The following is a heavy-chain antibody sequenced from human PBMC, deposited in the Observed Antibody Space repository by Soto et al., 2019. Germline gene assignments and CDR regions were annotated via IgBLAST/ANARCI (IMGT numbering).Heavy chain of an antibody. J-gene: IGHJ6*02. CDR3: ARHSRPQWLVRGHYYGTDV. V-gene: IGHV4-39*01. CDR2: IYYSGST. D-gene: IGHD6-19*01. CDR1: GGAISSSSYY. Sequence: PSETLSLTCTVSGGAISSSSYYWGWIGQPPGKGLEWIGSIYYSGSTYYNPSLKSRVTISVDASKNQFSLKLSSVTAADTAVDYCARHSRPQWLVRGHYYGTDVWGQGDT.